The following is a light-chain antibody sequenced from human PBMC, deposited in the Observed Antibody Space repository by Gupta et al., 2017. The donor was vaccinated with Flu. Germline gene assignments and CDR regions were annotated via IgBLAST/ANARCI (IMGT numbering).Light chain of an antibody. J-gene: IGKJ3*01. V-gene: IGKV1-9*01. CDR2: AAS. CDR3: QQVNSHPVT. Sequence: PSFLSASVGDRVPITCRASQGIGSYLAWYQQKPGKAPKLLIYAASTLQSGVPPRYSGSGSGTEFTLTISSLQPEDFATYYCQQVNSHPVTFGHGTKVDIK. CDR1: QGIGSY.